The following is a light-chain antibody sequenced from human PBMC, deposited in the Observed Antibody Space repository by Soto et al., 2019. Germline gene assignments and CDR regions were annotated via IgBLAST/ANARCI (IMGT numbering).Light chain of an antibody. Sequence: QPVLTQPPSASETPGQRVTISCSGSSSNIGSNYVFWYQHLPGTAPKLLIYRNNQRPSGVPDRFSGSKSGTSASLAISGLRSEDETDYYCAAWDDSLSGVVFGGGTKLTVL. CDR2: RNN. CDR3: AAWDDSLSGVV. V-gene: IGLV1-47*01. J-gene: IGLJ2*01. CDR1: SSNIGSNY.